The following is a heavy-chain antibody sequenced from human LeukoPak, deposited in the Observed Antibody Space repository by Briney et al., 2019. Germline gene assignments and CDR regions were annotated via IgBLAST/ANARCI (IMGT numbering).Heavy chain of an antibody. CDR3: ASARESCIGSSCYEYFHH. Sequence: GGSLRLSCAASGFTFSSYAMGWVRQAPGKGLEWVSSINGRGDDTYYADSVKGRFTISRDTSLNTLFLQMNSLRVEDTAVYYCASARESCIGSSCYEYFHHWGQGTPLTVSS. CDR1: GFTFSSYA. CDR2: INGRGDDT. V-gene: IGHV3-23*01. J-gene: IGHJ1*01. D-gene: IGHD2-2*01.